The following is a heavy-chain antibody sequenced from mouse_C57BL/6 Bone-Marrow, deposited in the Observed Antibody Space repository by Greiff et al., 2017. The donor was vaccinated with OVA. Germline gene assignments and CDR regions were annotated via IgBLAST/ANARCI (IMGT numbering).Heavy chain of an antibody. CDR1: GYTFTSYW. V-gene: IGHV1-53*01. D-gene: IGHD4-1*01. J-gene: IGHJ1*03. Sequence: VQLQQSGTELVKPGASVKLSCKASGYTFTSYWMHWVKQRPGQGLEWIGNINPSNGGTNYNEKFKSKATLTVDESSSTAYMQLSSLTSEDSAVYYCARITGAWYFDVWGTGTTVTVSS. CDR3: ARITGAWYFDV. CDR2: INPSNGGT.